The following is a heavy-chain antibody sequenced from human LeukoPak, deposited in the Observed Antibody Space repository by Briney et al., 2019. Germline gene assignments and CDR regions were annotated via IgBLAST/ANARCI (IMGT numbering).Heavy chain of an antibody. D-gene: IGHD3-10*01. CDR2: ISGSGGST. J-gene: IGHJ3*02. V-gene: IGHV3-23*01. CDR3: ARGGARGSSAFDI. Sequence: GGSLRLSCAASGFTFSSYAMSWVRQAPGRGLEWVSAISGSGGSTYYADSVKGRFTISRDNSKNTLYLQMNSLRAEDTAVYYCARGGARGSSAFDIWRQGTMVSVSA. CDR1: GFTFSSYA.